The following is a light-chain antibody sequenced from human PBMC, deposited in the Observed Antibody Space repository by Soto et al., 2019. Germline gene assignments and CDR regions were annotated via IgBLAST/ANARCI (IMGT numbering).Light chain of an antibody. J-gene: IGLJ3*02. Sequence: QSALTQPASVSGSPGQSITISCTGTSSDVGGYNFVCWYQQHPGKAPRLMIFEVNNRPSGVSDRFSGSKSGNTASLTISGLQAEHEADYYCSSYTFSSTLVVFGGGTKLTVL. CDR2: EVN. V-gene: IGLV2-14*01. CDR1: SSDVGGYNF. CDR3: SSYTFSSTLVV.